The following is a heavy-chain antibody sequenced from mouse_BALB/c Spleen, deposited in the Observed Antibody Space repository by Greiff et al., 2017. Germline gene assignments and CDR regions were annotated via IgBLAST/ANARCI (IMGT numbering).Heavy chain of an antibody. CDR1: GYAFTNYL. D-gene: IGHD2-4*01. V-gene: IGHV1-54*01. Sequence: VQRVESGAELVRPGTSVKVSCKASGYAFTNYLIEWVKQRPGQGLEWIGWIYPGDGSTKYNEKFKGKATLTADKSSSTAYMQLSSLTSENSAVYFCARGIRRDYAMDYWGQGTSVTVSS. CDR2: IYPGDGST. J-gene: IGHJ4*01. CDR3: ARGIRRDYAMDY.